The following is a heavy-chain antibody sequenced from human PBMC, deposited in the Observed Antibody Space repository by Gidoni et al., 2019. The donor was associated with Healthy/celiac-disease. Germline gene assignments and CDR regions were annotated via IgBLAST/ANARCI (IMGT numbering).Heavy chain of an antibody. D-gene: IGHD3-10*01. CDR3: ATYSRGGWFGEPYYYGMDV. J-gene: IGHJ6*02. CDR1: GGSISRYY. Sequence: QVQLQESGPGLVTPSETLSLPSTVSGGSISRYYWSWIRQPPGKGLEWIGDIYYRGSTNYHPSLKSRVTISVDTSKNQSSLKLSSVTAADTAGYYCATYSRGGWFGEPYYYGMDVWGQGTTVTVSS. V-gene: IGHV4-59*08. CDR2: IYYRGST.